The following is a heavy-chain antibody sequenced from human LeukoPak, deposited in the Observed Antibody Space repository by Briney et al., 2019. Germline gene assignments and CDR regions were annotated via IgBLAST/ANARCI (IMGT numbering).Heavy chain of an antibody. J-gene: IGHJ5*02. CDR1: GGSISSSSYY. Sequence: SETLSLTCTVSGGSISSSSYYWGWIRQPPGKGLEWIGSIYYSGSTYYNPSLKSRVTISVDTSKNQFSLKLTSVTAADTAVYFCARGGYYGSGNDFRFDPWGQGTLVTVSS. CDR2: IYYSGST. CDR3: ARGGYYGSGNDFRFDP. V-gene: IGHV4-39*07. D-gene: IGHD3-10*01.